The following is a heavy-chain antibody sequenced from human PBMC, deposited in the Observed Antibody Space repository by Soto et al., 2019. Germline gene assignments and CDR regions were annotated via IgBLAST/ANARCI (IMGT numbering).Heavy chain of an antibody. V-gene: IGHV4-34*01. Sequence: QVQLQQWGAGLLKPWETLSLTCAVYGGSFSGYYWSWIRQPPGKGLEWIGEINHSGSTNYNPSLKSRVTISVDTSKNQFSLKLSSVTAADTAVYYCARGRYYYGSGSGRFDPRGQGTLVTVSS. CDR3: ARGRYYYGSGSGRFDP. J-gene: IGHJ5*02. CDR2: INHSGST. D-gene: IGHD3-10*01. CDR1: GGSFSGYY.